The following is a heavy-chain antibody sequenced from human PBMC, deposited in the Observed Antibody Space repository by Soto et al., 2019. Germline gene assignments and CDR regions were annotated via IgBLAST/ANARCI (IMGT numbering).Heavy chain of an antibody. V-gene: IGHV1-24*01. D-gene: IGHD1-26*01. CDR2: FDPEDGET. J-gene: IGHJ4*02. Sequence: ASVKVSCKVSGYTLTELSMHWVRQAPGKGLEWMGGFDPEDGETIYAQKFQGRVTMTEDTSTDTAYMELRSLRSEDTAVYYCATGPYSGSPYFDSWGQGTLVTVS. CDR1: GYTLTELS. CDR3: ATGPYSGSPYFDS.